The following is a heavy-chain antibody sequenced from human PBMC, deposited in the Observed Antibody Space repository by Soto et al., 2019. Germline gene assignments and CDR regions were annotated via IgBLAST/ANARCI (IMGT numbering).Heavy chain of an antibody. Sequence: PSDTLSLTCAVYGGSFSGYYWSWIRQPPVKGLEWIGEINHSGSTNYNPSLKSRVTISVDTSKNQFSLKLSSVTAADTAVYYCARAHWITIFGVVIEYYYYGMDVWGQGTTVTVSS. J-gene: IGHJ6*02. V-gene: IGHV4-34*01. CDR2: INHSGST. CDR3: ARAHWITIFGVVIEYYYYGMDV. CDR1: GGSFSGYY. D-gene: IGHD3-3*01.